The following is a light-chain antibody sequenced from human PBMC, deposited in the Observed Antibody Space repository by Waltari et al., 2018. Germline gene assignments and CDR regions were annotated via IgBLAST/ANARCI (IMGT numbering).Light chain of an antibody. Sequence: DIVLTQSPALLSLSPGAWASLSCRASQSVTNYLVWYQHKPGQAPRLLIYDTSNRATGIPARFSGSGFGTDFTLTISSLEPEDFAVDYCQQRRDWPLTFGGGTKVEIK. J-gene: IGKJ4*01. CDR3: QQRRDWPLT. V-gene: IGKV3-11*01. CDR2: DTS. CDR1: QSVTNY.